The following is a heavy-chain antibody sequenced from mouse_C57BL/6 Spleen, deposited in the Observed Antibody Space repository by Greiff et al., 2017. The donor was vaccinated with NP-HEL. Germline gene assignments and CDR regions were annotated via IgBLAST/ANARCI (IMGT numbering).Heavy chain of an antibody. V-gene: IGHV3-6*01. CDR3: ASCYDGYFDY. D-gene: IGHD2-3*01. Sequence: DVQLQESGPGLVKPSQSLSLTCSVTGYSITSGYYWNWIRQFPGNKLEWMGYISYDGSNNYNPSLKNRISITRDTSKNQFFLKLNSVTTEDTATYYCASCYDGYFDYWGQGTTLTVSS. J-gene: IGHJ2*01. CDR1: GYSITSGYY. CDR2: ISYDGSN.